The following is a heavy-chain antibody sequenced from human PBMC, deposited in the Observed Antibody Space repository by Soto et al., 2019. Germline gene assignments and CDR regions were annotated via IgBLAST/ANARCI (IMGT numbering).Heavy chain of an antibody. CDR3: AKLIETRTQNFWSGYYYFDY. Sequence: QSGGSLRLSCAASGFTFSSYAMSWVRQAPGKGLEWVSAISGSGGSTYYADSVKGRFTISRDNSKNTLYLQMNSLRAEDTAVYYCAKLIETRTQNFWSGYYYFDYWGQGTLVTVSS. CDR1: GFTFSSYA. J-gene: IGHJ4*02. CDR2: ISGSGGST. D-gene: IGHD3-3*01. V-gene: IGHV3-23*01.